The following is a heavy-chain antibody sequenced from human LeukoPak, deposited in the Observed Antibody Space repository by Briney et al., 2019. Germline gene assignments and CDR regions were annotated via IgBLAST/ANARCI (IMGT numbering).Heavy chain of an antibody. D-gene: IGHD6-19*01. V-gene: IGHV4-34*01. Sequence: GSLRLSCAASGFTFSSYAMSWIRQPPGKGLEWIGEINHSGSTNYNPSLKSRVTISVDTSKNQFSLKLSSVTAADTAVYYCARGRGIAVAGRTKNFDYWGQGTLVTVSS. CDR2: INHSGST. J-gene: IGHJ4*02. CDR3: ARGRGIAVAGRTKNFDY. CDR1: GFTFSSYA.